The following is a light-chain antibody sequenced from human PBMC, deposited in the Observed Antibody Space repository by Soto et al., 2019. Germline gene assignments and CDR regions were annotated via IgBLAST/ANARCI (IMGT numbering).Light chain of an antibody. CDR3: QQYAGSPRT. V-gene: IGKV3-11*01. Sequence: IVLTQSPATLSLSPGERATLSCRARQTVSTYLSWYQHKPGQAPRLLIYGASNRATGIPARFSGSGSGTDFTLTISSLEPEDSAVYYCQQYAGSPRTFGQGTTVEVK. CDR2: GAS. CDR1: QTVSTY. J-gene: IGKJ1*01.